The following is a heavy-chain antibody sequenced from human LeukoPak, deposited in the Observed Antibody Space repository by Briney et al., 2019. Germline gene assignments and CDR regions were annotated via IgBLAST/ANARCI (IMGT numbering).Heavy chain of an antibody. J-gene: IGHJ4*02. Sequence: GGSLRLSCAASGFTFSSYGMSWVRQAPGKGLEWVSAISGSGGSTYYADSVKGRFTISRDNSKNTLYLQMNSLRAEDTAVYYCAKDRLGYCGGDCFPYYFDYWGQGTLVTVSS. CDR1: GFTFSSYG. CDR3: AKDRLGYCGGDCFPYYFDY. CDR2: ISGSGGST. V-gene: IGHV3-23*01. D-gene: IGHD2-21*02.